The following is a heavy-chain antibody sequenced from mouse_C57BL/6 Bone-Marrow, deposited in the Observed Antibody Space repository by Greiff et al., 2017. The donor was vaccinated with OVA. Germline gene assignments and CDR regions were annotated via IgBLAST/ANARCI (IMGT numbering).Heavy chain of an antibody. CDR2: IWSGGST. Sequence: VQRVESGPGLVQPSQSLSITCTVSGFSLTSYGVHWVRQSPGKGLEWLGVIWSGGSTDYYAAFISRLSISKDNSKSQVFFIMNSLQADDTAIYYCARKDYDYAMDYWGQGTSVTVSS. J-gene: IGHJ4*01. D-gene: IGHD2-4*01. CDR1: GFSLTSYG. V-gene: IGHV2-2*01. CDR3: ARKDYDYAMDY.